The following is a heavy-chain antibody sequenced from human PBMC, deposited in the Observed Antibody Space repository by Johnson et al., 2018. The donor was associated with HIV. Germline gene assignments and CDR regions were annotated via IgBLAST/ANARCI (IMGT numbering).Heavy chain of an antibody. CDR1: GFTFSKYA. Sequence: QVQLVESGGGVVQPGKSLRLSCAASGFTFSKYAMHWVRQAPGKGLEWVAGISYDGSNKYYADSVKGRFTISRDNSKNTLYLQMNSLRAEDTAVYYCARETGDDAFDIWGQGTMVTVSS. D-gene: IGHD7-27*01. CDR2: ISYDGSNK. J-gene: IGHJ3*02. V-gene: IGHV3-30*04. CDR3: ARETGDDAFDI.